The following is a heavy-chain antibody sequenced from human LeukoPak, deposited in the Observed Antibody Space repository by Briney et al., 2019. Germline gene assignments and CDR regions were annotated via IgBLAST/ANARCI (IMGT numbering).Heavy chain of an antibody. CDR3: ARGHYDILTGNYKWTPDY. Sequence: GGSLRLSCAASGFTFNTYKMNWVRQAPGRGLEWVSSIHSGGSDIYYADSVKGRFTVSRHNAKNSLFLQMSSLRAEDTALYYCARGHYDILTGNYKWTPDYWGQGTLVTVSS. D-gene: IGHD3-9*01. V-gene: IGHV3-21*06. CDR1: GFTFNTYK. J-gene: IGHJ4*02. CDR2: IHSGGSDI.